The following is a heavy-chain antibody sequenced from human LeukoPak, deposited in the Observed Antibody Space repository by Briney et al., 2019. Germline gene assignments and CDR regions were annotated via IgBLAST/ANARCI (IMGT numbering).Heavy chain of an antibody. Sequence: SETLSLTCTVSGGSISSSSYYWGWIRQPPGKGLEWIGSIYYSGSTYYNPSLKSRVTISVGTSKNQFSLKLSSVTATDTAVYYCASWGVRQPALDYWGQGTLVTVSS. J-gene: IGHJ4*02. CDR2: IYYSGST. V-gene: IGHV4-39*01. CDR3: ASWGVRQPALDY. CDR1: GGSISSSSYY. D-gene: IGHD3-10*01.